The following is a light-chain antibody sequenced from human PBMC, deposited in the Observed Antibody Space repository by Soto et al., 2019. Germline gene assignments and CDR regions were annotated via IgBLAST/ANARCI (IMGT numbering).Light chain of an antibody. CDR3: QQSGT. CDR1: QSISSW. V-gene: IGKV1-5*01. Sequence: DIQMTQSPSTLSASVGDRVTITCRASQSISSWLAWYQQKPGKAPKLLIYDASSLESGFPSRFSGSGSGTEFTRTISSLQPDDFATYYCQQSGTFGQGTKVEIK. CDR2: DAS. J-gene: IGKJ1*01.